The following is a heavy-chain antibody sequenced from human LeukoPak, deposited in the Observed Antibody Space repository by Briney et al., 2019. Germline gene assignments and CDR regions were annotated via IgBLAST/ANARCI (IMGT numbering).Heavy chain of an antibody. CDR1: GFTFSSYG. D-gene: IGHD3-9*01. CDR2: ISGSGGST. V-gene: IGHV3-23*01. J-gene: IGHJ4*02. CDR3: AKDGFFDWLLYTYFDY. Sequence: PGGSLRLSCAASGFTFSSYGMSWVRQAPGKGLEWVSAISGSGGSTYYADSVKGRFTISRDNSKNTLYLQMNSLRAEDTAVYYCAKDGFFDWLLYTYFDYWGQGTLVTVSS.